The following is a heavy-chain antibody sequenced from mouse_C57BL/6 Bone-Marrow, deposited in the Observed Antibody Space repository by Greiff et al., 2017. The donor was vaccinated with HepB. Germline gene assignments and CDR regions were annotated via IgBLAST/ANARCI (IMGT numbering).Heavy chain of an antibody. CDR1: GYTFTSYW. J-gene: IGHJ3*01. CDR2: IDPSDSYT. CDR3: ARSGYYIWFAY. Sequence: QLQQPGAELVMPGASVKLSCKASGYTFTSYWMHWVKQRPGQGLEWIGEIDPSDSYTNYNQKFKGKSTLTVDKSSSTAYMQLSSLTSEDSAVYYCARSGYYIWFAYWGQGTLVTVSA. D-gene: IGHD2-12*01. V-gene: IGHV1-69*01.